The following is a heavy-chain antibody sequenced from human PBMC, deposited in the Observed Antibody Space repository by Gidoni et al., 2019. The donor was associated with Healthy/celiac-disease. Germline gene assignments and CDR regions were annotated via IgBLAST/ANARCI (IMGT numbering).Heavy chain of an antibody. V-gene: IGHV3-74*01. CDR3: ARGRIRGWTYYFDY. CDR2: IKSDGSST. D-gene: IGHD6-19*01. Sequence: EVQLVESGGGLVQPGGSLRLSCAASGFTFSSDWMHWVRQAPGKGLVWASRIKSDGSSTSYADSVKGRFTISRDNAKNTLYLQMNSLRAEDTAVYYCARGRIRGWTYYFDYWGQGTLVTVSS. J-gene: IGHJ4*02. CDR1: GFTFSSDW.